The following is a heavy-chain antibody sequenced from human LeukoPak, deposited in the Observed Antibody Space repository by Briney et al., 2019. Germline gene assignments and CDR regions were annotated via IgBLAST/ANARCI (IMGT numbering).Heavy chain of an antibody. Sequence: GGSLRLSCAASGFTFSSYSMNWVRQAPGKGLEWVSSISSSSNYIYYADSVKGRVTISRDNAKNSLYLQMNSLRAEDTAVYYCARDTYGSGSYYNAPLDYWGQGTLVTVSS. CDR2: ISSSSNYI. D-gene: IGHD3-10*01. V-gene: IGHV3-21*01. J-gene: IGHJ4*02. CDR3: ARDTYGSGSYYNAPLDY. CDR1: GFTFSSYS.